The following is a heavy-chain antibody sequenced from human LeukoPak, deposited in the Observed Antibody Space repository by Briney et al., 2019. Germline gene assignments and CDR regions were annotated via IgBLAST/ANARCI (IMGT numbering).Heavy chain of an antibody. V-gene: IGHV4-31*03. CDR3: ASRYCSSTSCYTGAEYFQH. D-gene: IGHD2-2*02. CDR1: GGSISSGGYY. Sequence: SQTLSLTCTVSGGSISSGGYYWSWIRQHPGKGLEWIGYIYYSGYTYYNPSLKSRVTISVDTSKNQFSLKLSSVTAADTAVYYCASRYCSSTSCYTGAEYFQHWGQGTLVTVSS. J-gene: IGHJ1*01. CDR2: IYYSGYT.